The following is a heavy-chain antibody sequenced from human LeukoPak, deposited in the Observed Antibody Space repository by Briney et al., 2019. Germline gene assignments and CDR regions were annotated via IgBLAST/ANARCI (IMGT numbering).Heavy chain of an antibody. CDR3: ASGSGIYSHLVFDI. D-gene: IGHD1-26*01. CDR1: GGSISIGSDY. Sequence: SQTLSLTCTVSGGSISIGSDYWSWIRQPAGKGLEWIGSIYHSGSTYYNPSLKSRVTISVDTSKTQFSLKLSSVTAADTAVYYCASGSGIYSHLVFDIWGQGTMVTVSS. J-gene: IGHJ3*02. CDR2: IYHSGST. V-gene: IGHV4-61*02.